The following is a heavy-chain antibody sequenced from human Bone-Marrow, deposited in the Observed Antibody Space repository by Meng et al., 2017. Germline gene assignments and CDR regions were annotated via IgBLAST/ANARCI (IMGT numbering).Heavy chain of an antibody. V-gene: IGHV4-31*01. CDR3: AREASPEYYFDY. CDR2: IYYSGST. D-gene: IGHD1-14*01. CDR1: GGSISSGGYY. Sequence: QVQLQESGPGLVKPSQTLSLTCTVSGGSISSGGYYWSWIRQHPGKGLEWIGYIYYSGSTYYNPSLKSLVTISVDTSKNQFSLKLSSVTAADTAVYYCAREASPEYYFDYWGQGTLDTVSS. J-gene: IGHJ4*02.